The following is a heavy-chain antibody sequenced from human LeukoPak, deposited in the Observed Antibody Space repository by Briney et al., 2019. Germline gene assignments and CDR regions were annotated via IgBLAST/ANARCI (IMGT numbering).Heavy chain of an antibody. V-gene: IGHV4-34*01. CDR2: INHSGST. J-gene: IGHJ4*02. D-gene: IGHD6-19*01. CDR1: GGXFSGYY. CDR3: ARQWLVSPLFDY. Sequence: PSETLSLTCAVYGGXFSGYYWSWIRQPPGKGLQWIGEINHSGSTNYNPSLRSRVTVSVHTSKNQLSLKLSPVTAADTAVYYCARQWLVSPLFDYWGQGTLVTVSS.